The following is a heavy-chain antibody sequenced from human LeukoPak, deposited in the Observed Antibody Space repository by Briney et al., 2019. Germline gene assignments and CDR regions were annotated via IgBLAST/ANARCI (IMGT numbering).Heavy chain of an antibody. CDR2: IIPIFGTA. J-gene: IGHJ6*03. CDR3: ASKGAVAAPTEDYYYYMDV. CDR1: GCTVSSYA. V-gene: IGHV1-69*01. Sequence: SVKVSCKASGCTVSSYAISWVRQAPGQGLEWMGGIIPIFGTANYAQKFQGRVTITADESTSTAYMELSSLRSEDTAVYYCASKGAVAAPTEDYYYYMDVWGKGTTVTVSS. D-gene: IGHD6-19*01.